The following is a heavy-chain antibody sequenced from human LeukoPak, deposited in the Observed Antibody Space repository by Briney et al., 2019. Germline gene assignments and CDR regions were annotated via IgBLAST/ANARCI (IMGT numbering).Heavy chain of an antibody. J-gene: IGHJ4*02. CDR1: GYTFTGYY. CDR3: ARVYGRTYSSGY. D-gene: IGHD6-19*01. CDR2: INPNSGGT. Sequence: ASVKVSCKASGYTFTGYYMHWVRQAPGQGLEWMGWINPNSGGTNYAQKFQGRVTMTRDTSISTAYMELSRLRSDDTAVYYCARVYGRTYSSGYWGQGTLVTASS. V-gene: IGHV1-2*02.